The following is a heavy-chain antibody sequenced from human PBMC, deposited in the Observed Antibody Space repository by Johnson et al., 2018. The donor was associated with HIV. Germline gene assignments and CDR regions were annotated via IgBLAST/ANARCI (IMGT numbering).Heavy chain of an antibody. CDR3: ARDREYGLAWGWALDI. Sequence: QVQLVESGGGVVQPGGSLRLSCAASGFTFSSYAMHWVRQAPGKGLEWVANIKPDGSEKYCADSVKGRFTISRDNSKNTLYLQMNSLRAEDTAVYYCARDREYGLAWGWALDIWGQGTMVSVSA. D-gene: IGHD6-19*01. CDR1: GFTFSSYA. V-gene: IGHV3-30*02. CDR2: IKPDGSEK. J-gene: IGHJ3*02.